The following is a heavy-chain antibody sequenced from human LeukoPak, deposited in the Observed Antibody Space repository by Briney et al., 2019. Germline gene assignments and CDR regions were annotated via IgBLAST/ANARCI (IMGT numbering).Heavy chain of an antibody. J-gene: IGHJ4*02. CDR2: IKEDGSGK. Sequence: GGSLRLSCAASGFTFSSYWMSWVRQAPGKGLEWVANIKEDGSGKYYVDSVKGRFTISRDNAKNSLYLQMNSLRAEDTAVYYCARDWGHDYGEQFDYWGQGTLVTVSS. V-gene: IGHV3-7*01. CDR3: ARDWGHDYGEQFDY. D-gene: IGHD4-17*01. CDR1: GFTFSSYW.